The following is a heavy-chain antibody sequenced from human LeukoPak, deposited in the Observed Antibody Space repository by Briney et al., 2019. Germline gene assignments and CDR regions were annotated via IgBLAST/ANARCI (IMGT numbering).Heavy chain of an antibody. CDR1: GYTFTSYG. CDR3: ARMGKLLYYYYYGMDV. CDR2: ISAYNGNT. J-gene: IGHJ6*02. Sequence: GASVKVSCKASGYTFTSYGISWVRQAPGQGLEWMGWISAYNGNTNYAQKLQGRVTMTTDTSTSTAYTELRSLRSDDTAVYYCARMGKLLYYYYYGMDVWGQGTTVTVSS. D-gene: IGHD2-21*02. V-gene: IGHV1-18*01.